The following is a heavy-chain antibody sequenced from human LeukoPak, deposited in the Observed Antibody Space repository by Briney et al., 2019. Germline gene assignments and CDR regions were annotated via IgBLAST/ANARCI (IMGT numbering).Heavy chain of an antibody. CDR2: ISSSGSTI. Sequence: GSLRLSCAASGFTFSRYSMNWVRQAPGKGLEWVSYISSSGSTIYYADSVKGRFTISRDNAKNSLYLHMNSLRSEDTAVYYCARAYYYDSSIDYWGQGTPVTVSS. V-gene: IGHV3-48*04. J-gene: IGHJ4*02. CDR3: ARAYYYDSSIDY. D-gene: IGHD3-22*01. CDR1: GFTFSRYS.